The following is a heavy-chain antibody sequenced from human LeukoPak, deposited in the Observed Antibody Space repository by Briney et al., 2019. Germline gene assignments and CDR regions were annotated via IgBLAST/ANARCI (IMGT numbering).Heavy chain of an antibody. CDR1: GYTFTSYG. Sequence: GASVKVSCKASGYTFTSYGISWVRQAPGQGLEWMGWISAYNGNTNYAQKLQGRVTMTTDTSTSTAYMELSSLRSEDTAVYYCARDSSIMITFGGVIDSNWFDPWGQGTLVTVSS. V-gene: IGHV1-18*01. CDR3: ARDSSIMITFGGVIDSNWFDP. CDR2: ISAYNGNT. J-gene: IGHJ5*02. D-gene: IGHD3-16*01.